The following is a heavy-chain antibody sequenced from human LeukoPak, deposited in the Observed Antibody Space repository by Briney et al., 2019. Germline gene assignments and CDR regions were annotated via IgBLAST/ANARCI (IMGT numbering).Heavy chain of an antibody. CDR2: ISSSGSTI. CDR3: ARLPYSGYGGGRVY. Sequence: GGSLRLSCAASEFTFSSYEMYWVRQAPGKGMEWVSYISSSGSTIYYADSVKGRFTISRDNAKNSLYLQMNSLRAEDTAIYYCARLPYSGYGGGRVYWGQGTLVSVSS. V-gene: IGHV3-48*03. D-gene: IGHD5-12*01. CDR1: EFTFSSYE. J-gene: IGHJ4*02.